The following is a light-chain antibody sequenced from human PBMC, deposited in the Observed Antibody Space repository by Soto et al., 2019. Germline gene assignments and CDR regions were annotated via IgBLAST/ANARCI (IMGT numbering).Light chain of an antibody. CDR1: QSVSSY. CDR2: DAS. J-gene: IGKJ3*01. CDR3: QQRSNWPIFT. V-gene: IGKV3-11*01. Sequence: EIVLTQSPATLSLSPGERATLSCSASQSVSSYLAWYQQKPGQAPRLLIYDASNRATGIPARFSGSGSGTDCTLTISSLEPEDFAVYYCQQRSNWPIFTFGPWPKGDS.